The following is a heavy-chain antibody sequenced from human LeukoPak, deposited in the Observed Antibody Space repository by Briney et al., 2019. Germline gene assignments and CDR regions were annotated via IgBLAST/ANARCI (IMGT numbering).Heavy chain of an antibody. CDR1: GFTFSTSW. D-gene: IGHD6-13*01. Sequence: GGSLRLSFAASGFTFSTSWMSWVRQAPGKGLEWVANIKQDGSEKYYVDSVKGRFTISRDNAKNSLYLQMNSLRAEDTAVYYCARIGYSSSCTNYWGQGTLVTVSS. V-gene: IGHV3-7*01. CDR3: ARIGYSSSCTNY. J-gene: IGHJ4*02. CDR2: IKQDGSEK.